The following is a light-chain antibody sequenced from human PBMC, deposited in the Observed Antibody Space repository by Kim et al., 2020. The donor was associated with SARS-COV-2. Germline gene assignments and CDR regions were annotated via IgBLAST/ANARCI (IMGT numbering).Light chain of an antibody. Sequence: SVLTQPPSVSAAPGHKVTLSCSGSRSNIGNNPVSWYQQFPGTAPRLITYDNGKRPSGIPDRFSSSKSGTSATLGITGLRTGDEADYYCATWDSSLSVGVFGGGTKGTV. CDR2: DNG. CDR3: ATWDSSLSVGV. J-gene: IGLJ3*02. V-gene: IGLV1-51*01. CDR1: RSNIGNNP.